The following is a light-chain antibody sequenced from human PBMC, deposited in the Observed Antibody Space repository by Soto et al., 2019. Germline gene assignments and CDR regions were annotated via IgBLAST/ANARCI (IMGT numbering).Light chain of an antibody. CDR2: GAS. CDR3: PPYNNWPRQ. V-gene: IGKV3-15*01. Sequence: EIVMTQAPATLSVARGERATLSGRASQSVSSNLAWDQQKPGQAPRRLIYGASTRATGMPARVSGSGAVTESTLTISCLQSEHFAVYYCPPYNNWPRQFGQGTK. CDR1: QSVSSN. J-gene: IGKJ1*01.